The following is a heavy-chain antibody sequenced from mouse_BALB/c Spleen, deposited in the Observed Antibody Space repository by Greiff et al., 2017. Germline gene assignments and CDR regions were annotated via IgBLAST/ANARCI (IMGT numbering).Heavy chain of an antibody. CDR2: IRLKSNNYAT. CDR1: GFTFSNYW. CDR3: TRDTATTFYAMDY. V-gene: IGHV6-6*02. D-gene: IGHD1-2*01. Sequence: EVQLQESGGGLVQPGGSMKLSCVASGFTFSNYWMNWVRQSPEKGLEWVAEIRLKSNNYATHYAESVKGRFTISRDDSKSSVYLQMNNLRAEDTGIYYCTRDTATTFYAMDYWGQGTSVTVSS. J-gene: IGHJ4*01.